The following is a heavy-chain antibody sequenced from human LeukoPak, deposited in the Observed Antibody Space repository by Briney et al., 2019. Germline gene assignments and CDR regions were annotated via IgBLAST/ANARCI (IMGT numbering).Heavy chain of an antibody. CDR1: GYTFTGYY. D-gene: IGHD5-18*01. J-gene: IGHJ4*02. CDR2: INPNSGGT. V-gene: IGHV1-2*04. CDR3: ARGDSYGSHFDY. Sequence: ASVKVSCKASGYTFTGYYMHWVRQAPGQGLEWMGWINPNSGGTNYAQRFQGWVTMTRDTSISTAYMELSRLRSDDTAVYYCARGDSYGSHFDYWGQGTLVTVSS.